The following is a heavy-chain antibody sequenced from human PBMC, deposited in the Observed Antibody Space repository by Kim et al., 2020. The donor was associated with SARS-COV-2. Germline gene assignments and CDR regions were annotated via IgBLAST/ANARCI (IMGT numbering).Heavy chain of an antibody. Sequence: GGSLRLSCAASGFTFSSYGMHWVRQAPGKGLEWVAVISYDGSNKYYADSVKGRFTISRDNSKNTLYLQMNSLRAEDTAVYYCAKDVLLWFGEFSYMDVWGQGTTVTVSS. CDR3: AKDVLLWFGEFSYMDV. J-gene: IGHJ6*03. CDR1: GFTFSSYG. D-gene: IGHD3-10*01. CDR2: ISYDGSNK. V-gene: IGHV3-30*18.